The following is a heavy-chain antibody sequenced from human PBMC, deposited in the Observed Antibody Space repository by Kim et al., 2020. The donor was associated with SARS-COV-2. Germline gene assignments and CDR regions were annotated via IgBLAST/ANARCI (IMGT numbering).Heavy chain of an antibody. D-gene: IGHD3-10*01. CDR3: ARGPRGSGSSLLDY. CDR1: GFTFSSYS. CDR2: ISSSSSYI. Sequence: GGSLRLSCAASGFTFSSYSMNWVRQAPGKGLEWVSSISSSSSYIYYADSVKGRFTISRDNAKNSLYLQMNSLRAEDTAVYYCARGPRGSGSSLLDYWGQGTLVTVSS. V-gene: IGHV3-21*01. J-gene: IGHJ4*02.